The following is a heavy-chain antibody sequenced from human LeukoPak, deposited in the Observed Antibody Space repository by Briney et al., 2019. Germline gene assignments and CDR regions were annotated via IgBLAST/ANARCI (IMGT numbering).Heavy chain of an antibody. CDR1: GDSVSSSSAA. J-gene: IGHJ4*02. Sequence: SQTLSLTCVISGDSVSSSSAAWNWIRQSPSRGLEWLGRTYYRSKWYNDYAVSVKGRITIDPDTSKNQFSLQLNSVTPEDTAVYNCARSLRIVEKKHFVYWGQRTLVTVSS. V-gene: IGHV6-1*01. D-gene: IGHD3-22*01. CDR2: TYYRSKWYN. CDR3: ARSLRIVEKKHFVY.